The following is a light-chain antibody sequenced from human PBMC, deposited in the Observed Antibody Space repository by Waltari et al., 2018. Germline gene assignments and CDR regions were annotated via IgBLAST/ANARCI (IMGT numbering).Light chain of an antibody. CDR2: RAS. J-gene: IGKJ5*01. Sequence: EIVMTQSPVTLSVSPGERATLSCRASQSVSNNLAWYQQKPGQAPRLLIYRASTRATAISARFSSSGSGTEFTLTISSLQSEDFAVYYCQQYNNWPQITFGQGTRLEIK. CDR1: QSVSNN. V-gene: IGKV3-15*01. CDR3: QQYNNWPQIT.